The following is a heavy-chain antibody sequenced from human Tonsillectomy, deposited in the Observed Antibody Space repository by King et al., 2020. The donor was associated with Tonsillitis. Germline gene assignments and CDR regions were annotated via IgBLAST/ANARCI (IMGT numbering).Heavy chain of an antibody. Sequence: VQLVESGGGLVQPGGSLRLSCAASGFVFSSSWMSWVRQAPGKGLEWVANIKQDGSEKYYVDSVKGRFTISRDNAKNSLYLQMNSLRAEDTAVYYFARHSESRLAPFDYWGQGTLVTVSS. J-gene: IGHJ4*02. V-gene: IGHV3-7*03. CDR3: ARHSESRLAPFDY. CDR2: IKQDGSEK. CDR1: GFVFSSSW. D-gene: IGHD6-19*01.